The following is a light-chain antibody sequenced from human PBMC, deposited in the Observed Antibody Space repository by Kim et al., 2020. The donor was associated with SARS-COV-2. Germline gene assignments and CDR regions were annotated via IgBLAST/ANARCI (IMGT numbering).Light chain of an antibody. CDR3: SSYTSISTL. CDR1: SSDVGNYHY. V-gene: IGLV2-14*01. J-gene: IGLJ3*02. Sequence: PAQSITLACTGTSSDVGNYHYVSWYKKHPGKAPELISYEVAKRPSGVSDRFSGSKSGDTASLTISGLQAEDEADYYCSSYTSISTLFAGGTQLTVL. CDR2: EVA.